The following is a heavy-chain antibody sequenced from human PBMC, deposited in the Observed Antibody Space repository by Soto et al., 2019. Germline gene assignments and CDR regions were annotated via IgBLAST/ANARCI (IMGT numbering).Heavy chain of an antibody. J-gene: IGHJ6*02. V-gene: IGHV3-21*01. CDR3: ARDYNRRNYYYYGMDV. CDR2: ISSSSSYI. Sequence: PGGSLRLSFAASGFTFSSYSMNWVRQSPGKGLEWVSSISSSSSYIYYADSVKGRFTISRDNAKNSLYLQMNSLRAEDTAVYYCARDYNRRNYYYYGMDVWGQGTTVTVSS. D-gene: IGHD1-20*01. CDR1: GFTFSSYS.